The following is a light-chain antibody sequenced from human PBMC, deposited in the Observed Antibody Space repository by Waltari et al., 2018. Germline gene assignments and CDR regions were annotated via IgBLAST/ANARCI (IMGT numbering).Light chain of an antibody. V-gene: IGLV2-14*03. J-gene: IGLJ3*02. Sequence: QSALTHPASVSGSPGQSISVSCPGIGSDVRINSCVSCHQHHPGKAPKVVIYDVSYRPSGVSDRFSGSKSGNTASLTISGLQAEDEADYYCSSYTSNSAVFGGGTKVTVL. CDR3: SSYTSNSAV. CDR1: GSDVRINSC. CDR2: DVS.